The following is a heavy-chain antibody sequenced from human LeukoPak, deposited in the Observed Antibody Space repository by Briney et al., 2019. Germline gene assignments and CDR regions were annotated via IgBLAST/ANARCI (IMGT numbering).Heavy chain of an antibody. Sequence: ASVKVSCKASGYTFTSLDINWVRQATGQGLEWMGWINPNSGDRGYAQQFQGRVTITRDTSISTAYMELTSLRSEDTAVYYCAGVDGSPDYWGQGTLVTVSP. D-gene: IGHD2-15*01. V-gene: IGHV1-8*03. CDR3: AGVDGSPDY. J-gene: IGHJ4*02. CDR1: GYTFTSLD. CDR2: INPNSGDR.